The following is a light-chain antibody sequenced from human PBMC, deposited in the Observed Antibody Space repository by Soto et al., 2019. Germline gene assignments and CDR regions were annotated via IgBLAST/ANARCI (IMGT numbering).Light chain of an antibody. CDR2: GAS. J-gene: IGKJ4*01. CDR3: QQYGSSFG. Sequence: EIVLTQSPGTLSLSPGERATLSCRASQSVSSSYLAWYQQKPGQAPRLLIYGASYRATGIPDRFSGSGSATDFTLTISRLETEAFAVYYCQQYGSSFGFGGGTKVEFK. V-gene: IGKV3-20*01. CDR1: QSVSSSY.